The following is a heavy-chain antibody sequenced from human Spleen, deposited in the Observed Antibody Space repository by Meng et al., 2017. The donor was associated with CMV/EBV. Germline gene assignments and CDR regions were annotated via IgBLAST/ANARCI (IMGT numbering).Heavy chain of an antibody. CDR2: IYYSGST. V-gene: IGHV4-39*07. D-gene: IGHD2-8*01. Sequence: GSLRLSCTVSGGSISSSSYYWGWIRQPPGKGLEWIGSIYYSGSTYYNPSLKSRVTISVDTSKNQFSLKLSSVTAADTAVYYCARLINYYGMDVWGPGTTVTVSS. CDR3: ARLINYYGMDV. CDR1: GGSISSSSYY. J-gene: IGHJ6*02.